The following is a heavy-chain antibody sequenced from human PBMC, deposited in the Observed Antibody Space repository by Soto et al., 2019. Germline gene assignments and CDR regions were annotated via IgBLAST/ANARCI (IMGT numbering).Heavy chain of an antibody. D-gene: IGHD6-19*01. Sequence: QVQLVQSGAEVKKPGASVKVSCKASGYTFANYGINWVRQTPGQGLEWMGWISAYNGKRQYAQKFQDRDTMTTDTSTSTAYMERRSLRSADTAMYYCARSYSVSGSGPDYWGQGTLVTVSS. CDR1: GYTFANYG. V-gene: IGHV1-18*01. J-gene: IGHJ4*02. CDR2: ISAYNGKR. CDR3: ARSYSVSGSGPDY.